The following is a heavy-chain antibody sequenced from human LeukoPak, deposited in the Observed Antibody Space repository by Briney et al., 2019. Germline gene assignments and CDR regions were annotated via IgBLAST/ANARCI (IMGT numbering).Heavy chain of an antibody. CDR3: AGDYFPHIVVVPAAIKVRDKYNWFDP. V-gene: IGHV4-59*12. CDR1: GGSISSYY. CDR2: IYYSGST. D-gene: IGHD2-2*02. J-gene: IGHJ5*02. Sequence: SETLSLTCTVSGGSISSYYWSWIRQPPGKGLEWIGYIYYSGSTNYNPSLKSRVTISVDTSKNQFSLKLSSVTAADTAVYYCAGDYFPHIVVVPAAIKVRDKYNWFDPWGQGTLVTVSS.